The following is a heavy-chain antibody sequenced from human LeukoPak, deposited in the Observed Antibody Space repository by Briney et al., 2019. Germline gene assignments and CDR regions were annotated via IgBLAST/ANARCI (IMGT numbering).Heavy chain of an antibody. D-gene: IGHD1-26*01. V-gene: IGHV3-13*01. CDR1: GFTLSSYD. CDR3: ARDLGGIYPV. Sequence: GGYLRLSCAASGFTLSSYDMHWVRQATGKGLEWVSAIGTAGDTYYPGSVKGRFTISRENAKNSLYLQMNSLRAGDTAVYYCARDLGGIYPVWGQGTLVTVSS. CDR2: IGTAGDT. J-gene: IGHJ4*02.